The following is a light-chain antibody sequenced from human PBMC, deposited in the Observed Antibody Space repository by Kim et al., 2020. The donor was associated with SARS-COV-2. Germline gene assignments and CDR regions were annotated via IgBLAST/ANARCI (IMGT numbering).Light chain of an antibody. Sequence: QWPGRATILVLYRDKERPSWIPERFSGSRSGTTLTLTITGVQTEAEADYFCQSADISGTSWIFGGGTQLTVL. V-gene: IGLV3-25*03. CDR2: RDK. CDR3: QSADISGTSWI. J-gene: IGLJ2*01.